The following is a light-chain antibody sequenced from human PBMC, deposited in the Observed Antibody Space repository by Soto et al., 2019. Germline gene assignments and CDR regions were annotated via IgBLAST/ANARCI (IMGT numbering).Light chain of an antibody. Sequence: DIQMTQSPSSLSASVGDRVTITCQASKDVRKYLSWYEQKARKAPKLLIYDASNLETGVPSRFSGSWSGTDFTFTISRLQPEDIATYYCQQRHNLPHTFGPGTKVDIK. CDR3: QQRHNLPHT. V-gene: IGKV1-33*01. CDR2: DAS. CDR1: KDVRKY. J-gene: IGKJ3*01.